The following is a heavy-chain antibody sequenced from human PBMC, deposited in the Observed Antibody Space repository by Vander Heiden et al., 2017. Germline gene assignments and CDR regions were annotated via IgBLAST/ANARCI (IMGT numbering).Heavy chain of an antibody. J-gene: IGHJ6*02. D-gene: IGHD6-13*01. CDR3: ARVGTRYSSSWYGRGYYYYGMDV. V-gene: IGHV1-8*01. Sequence: QVQLVQSGAEVKKPGASVKVSCKASGYTFTSYDINWVRQATGQGLEWMGWMNPNSGNTGYAQKFQGRVTMTRNTSISTAYMELSSLRSEDTAVYYCARVGTRYSSSWYGRGYYYYGMDVWGQGTTVTVSS. CDR1: GYTFTSYD. CDR2: MNPNSGNT.